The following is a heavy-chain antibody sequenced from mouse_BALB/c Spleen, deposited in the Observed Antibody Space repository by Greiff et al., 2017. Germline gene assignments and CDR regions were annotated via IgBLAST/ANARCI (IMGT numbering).Heavy chain of an antibody. CDR1: EYEFPSHD. Sequence: VQLKKSGGGLVQPGESLKLSCESNEYEFPSHDMSWVRKTPEKRLELVAAINSDGGSTYYPDTMERRFIISRDNTKKTLYLQMSSLRSEDTALYYCARRGYDVGYWYFDVWGAGTTVTVSS. V-gene: IGHV5-2*01. J-gene: IGHJ1*01. CDR2: INSDGGST. D-gene: IGHD2-2*01. CDR3: ARRGYDVGYWYFDV.